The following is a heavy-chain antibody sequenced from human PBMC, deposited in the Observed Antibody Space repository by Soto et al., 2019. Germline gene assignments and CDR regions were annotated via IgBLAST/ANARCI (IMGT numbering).Heavy chain of an antibody. J-gene: IGHJ5*01. V-gene: IGHV4-31*03. CDR1: GGSIGSGGYY. CDR3: ARSSGFFAISLLDT. CDR2: IYYSGIT. D-gene: IGHD2-2*02. Sequence: SETLSLTCTVSGGSIGSGGYYWSWIRQHPGKGLEWIGYIYYSGITYYNPSLKSRVTISVDTSKNQFSLKLTSVTAADTAVYYCARSSGFFAISLLDTWGQGALVTVSS.